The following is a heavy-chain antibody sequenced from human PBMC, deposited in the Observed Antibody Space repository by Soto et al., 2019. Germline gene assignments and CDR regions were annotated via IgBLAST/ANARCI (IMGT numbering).Heavy chain of an antibody. J-gene: IGHJ4*02. CDR1: GVSFSDYS. V-gene: IGHV3-21*06. D-gene: IGHD1-26*01. CDR2: ITGNSEYK. Sequence: GGSLRLSCVVAGVSFSDYSMNWVRQAPGKGLEWVSLITGNSEYKYYAGSVKGRFTVSRDNAKNSLYLQMNSLTVEDTAVYYCARSGELLQTFDSWGQGTLVTVSS. CDR3: ARSGELLQTFDS.